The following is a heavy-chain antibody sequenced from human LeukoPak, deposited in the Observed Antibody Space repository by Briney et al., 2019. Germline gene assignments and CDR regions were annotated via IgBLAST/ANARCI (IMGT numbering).Heavy chain of an antibody. CDR3: SAGYCSGGSCQNWFDP. CDR2: IRSKAYGGTT. J-gene: IGHJ5*02. CDR1: GFTFGDYA. D-gene: IGHD2-15*01. Sequence: GGSPRLSCTASGFTFGDYAMSWFRQAPGKGLEWVGFIRSKAYGGTTEYAASVKGRFTISRDDSKSIAYLQMNSLKTEDTAVYYCSAGYCSGGSCQNWFDPWGQGTLVTVSS. V-gene: IGHV3-49*03.